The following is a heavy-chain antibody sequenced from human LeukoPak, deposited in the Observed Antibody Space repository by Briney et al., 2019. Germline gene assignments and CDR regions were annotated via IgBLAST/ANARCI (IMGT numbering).Heavy chain of an antibody. J-gene: IGHJ4*02. CDR1: GFTFSSYA. CDR3: ARDRGRYYYGSGSCSGPDY. D-gene: IGHD3-10*01. V-gene: IGHV3-30*04. CDR2: ISYDGSNK. Sequence: GGSLRLSCAASGFTFSSYAMHWVRQAPGKGLEWVAVISYDGSNKYYADSVKGRFTISRDNSKNTLYLQMNSLRAEDTAVYYCARDRGRYYYGSGSCSGPDYWGQGTLVTVSS.